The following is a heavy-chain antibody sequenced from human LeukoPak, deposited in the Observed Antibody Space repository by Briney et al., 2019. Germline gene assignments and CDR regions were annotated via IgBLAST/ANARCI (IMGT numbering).Heavy chain of an antibody. CDR2: INHSGST. CDR3: ARLRFRYYYYYGMDV. D-gene: IGHD2/OR15-2a*01. CDR1: GDSLSSGVYS. V-gene: IGHV4-30-2*01. Sequence: SQTLSLTCAVSGDSLSSGVYSWNWIRQPPGKGLEWIGEINHSGSTNYNPSLKSRVTISVDTSKNQFSLKLSSVTAADTAVYYCARLRFRYYYYYGMDVWGQGTTVTVSS. J-gene: IGHJ6*02.